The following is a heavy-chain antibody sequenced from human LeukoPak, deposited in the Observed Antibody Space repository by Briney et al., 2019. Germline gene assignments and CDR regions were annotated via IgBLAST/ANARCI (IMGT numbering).Heavy chain of an antibody. CDR3: ARLAGTDMIGYFQD. D-gene: IGHD5-18*01. CDR2: FDPEDGET. J-gene: IGHJ1*01. V-gene: IGHV1-24*01. Sequence: ASVKVSCKVSGYTLTELSMHWVRQAPGKGLEWMGGFDPEDGETIYAQKLQGRVTMTTDTSTSTAYMELRSLRSDDTAVYYCARLAGTDMIGYFQDWGQGTLVTVSS. CDR1: GYTLTELS.